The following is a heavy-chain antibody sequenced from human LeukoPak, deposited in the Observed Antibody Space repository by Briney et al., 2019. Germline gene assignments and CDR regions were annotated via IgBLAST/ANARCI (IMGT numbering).Heavy chain of an antibody. CDR3: ARDSSGYYFDY. CDR2: IYYSGST. Sequence: SEALSLTCTVSGGSISSYYWSWIRQPPGKGLEWIGYIYYSGSTNYNPSLKSRVTISVDTSKNQFSLKLSSVTAADTVVYYCARDSSGYYFDYWGQGTLVTVSS. V-gene: IGHV4-59*12. J-gene: IGHJ4*02. D-gene: IGHD3-22*01. CDR1: GGSISSYY.